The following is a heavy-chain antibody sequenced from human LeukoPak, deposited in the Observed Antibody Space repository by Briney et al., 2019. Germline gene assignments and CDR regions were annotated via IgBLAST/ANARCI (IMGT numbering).Heavy chain of an antibody. Sequence: PSETLSLTCTVSSGSISRGSYYWNWIRQPAGKGLEWIGRISTGGTTNYNPSLKSRVTISLDTSKNRFSLKLSSVTAADTAVYYCARDEGSGWFDPWGQGTLVTVSS. D-gene: IGHD3-10*01. J-gene: IGHJ5*02. CDR3: ARDEGSGWFDP. V-gene: IGHV4-61*02. CDR1: SGSISRGSYY. CDR2: ISTGGTT.